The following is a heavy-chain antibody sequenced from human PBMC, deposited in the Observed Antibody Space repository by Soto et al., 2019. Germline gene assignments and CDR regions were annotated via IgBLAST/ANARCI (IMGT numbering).Heavy chain of an antibody. CDR3: ARLEGLATISYYFDF. V-gene: IGHV4-39*01. D-gene: IGHD3-9*01. CDR2: IYYRGNA. CDR1: GGSISSSY. Sequence: SETLSLTCTVSGGSISSSYRSWIRQPPGKGLEWIGSIYYRGNAYYNPSLQTRVTISLDKSRSQFSLKLNSVTAADSAVYFCARLEGLATISYYFDFWGPGALVTVSS. J-gene: IGHJ4*02.